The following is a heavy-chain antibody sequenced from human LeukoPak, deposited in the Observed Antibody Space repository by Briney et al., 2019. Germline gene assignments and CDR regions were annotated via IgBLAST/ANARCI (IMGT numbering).Heavy chain of an antibody. V-gene: IGHV4-59*08. Sequence: SETLSLTCSVFGAFTSRYYWSWVRQPLGQGLEWIGNIFYSGKSKYNPSLTSRISMSVDTSKTQFSLELTSVTAADTAVYYCTRIDPLGFFDQWGPGTLVTVSS. D-gene: IGHD6-25*01. CDR1: GAFTSRYY. CDR3: TRIDPLGFFDQ. CDR2: IFYSGKS. J-gene: IGHJ4*02.